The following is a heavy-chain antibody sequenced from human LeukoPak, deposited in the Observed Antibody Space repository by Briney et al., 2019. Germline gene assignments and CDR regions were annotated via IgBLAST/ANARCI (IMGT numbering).Heavy chain of an antibody. J-gene: IGHJ5*02. CDR2: IYHSGGT. Sequence: SETLSLTCTVSGGSISSGGYYWSWIRQHPGKGLEWIGYIYHSGGTYYNPSLKSRVTMSVDTSKNQFSLKLSSVTAADTAVYYCARDGVDYENSVHYSGNWFDPWGQGTLVTVSS. CDR1: GGSISSGGYY. CDR3: ARDGVDYENSVHYSGNWFDP. D-gene: IGHD3-22*01. V-gene: IGHV4-31*03.